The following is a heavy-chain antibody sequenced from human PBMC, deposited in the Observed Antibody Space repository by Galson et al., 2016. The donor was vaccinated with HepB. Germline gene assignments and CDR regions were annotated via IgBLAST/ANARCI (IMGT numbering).Heavy chain of an antibody. V-gene: IGHV3-33*01. J-gene: IGHJ3*02. D-gene: IGHD4/OR15-4a*01. CDR1: GFTFRSYG. Sequence: SLRLSCAASGFTFRSYGMHWVRQAPGKGLDWVAVVWYDGSNKYYADSVKGRLTISRDNSKNTLYLQMNSLRAEDTAVYYCARTYGVVDAFDIWGQGTLVTVSS. CDR3: ARTYGVVDAFDI. CDR2: VWYDGSNK.